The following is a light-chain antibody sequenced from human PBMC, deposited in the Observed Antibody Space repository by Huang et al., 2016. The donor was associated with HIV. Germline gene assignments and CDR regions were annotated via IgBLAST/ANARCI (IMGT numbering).Light chain of an antibody. CDR2: AAS. CDR1: QSVGSN. Sequence: DIVMTQSPATLSVSPGERATRSCRASQSVGSNLDLYQQRRGQAPRLLIYAASTRATGIPARVSGSGSGTEFTLTVSSLQSEDFAVYYCQQHNSWPRTFGQGTRV. V-gene: IGKV3-15*01. CDR3: QQHNSWPRT. J-gene: IGKJ1*01.